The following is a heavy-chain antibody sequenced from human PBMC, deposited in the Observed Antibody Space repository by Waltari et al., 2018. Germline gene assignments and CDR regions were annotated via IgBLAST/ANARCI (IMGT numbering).Heavy chain of an antibody. V-gene: IGHV3-7*01. D-gene: IGHD6-25*01. CDR1: GFTFSSYW. CDR3: ARSPAPYYYYGMDV. Sequence: EVQLVESGGGLVQPGGSLRLSCAASGFTFSSYWMSWVRQAPGKGLEWVANIKQDGSEKYYVDSVKGRFTISRDNAKNSLYLQMNSLRAEDTAVYYCARSPAPYYYYGMDVWGQGTTVTVSS. CDR2: IKQDGSEK. J-gene: IGHJ6*02.